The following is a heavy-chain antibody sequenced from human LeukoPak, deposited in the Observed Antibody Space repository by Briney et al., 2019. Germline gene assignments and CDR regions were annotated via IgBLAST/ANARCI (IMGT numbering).Heavy chain of an antibody. Sequence: GRPLRLSCAASGFTFSSYAMHWVRQAPGKGLEWVAVISYDGSNKYYADSVKGRFTISRDNSKNTLYLQMNSLRAEDTAVYYCAVMSELDSFDYWGQGTLVTVSS. D-gene: IGHD6-6*01. CDR3: AVMSELDSFDY. CDR1: GFTFSSYA. CDR2: ISYDGSNK. J-gene: IGHJ4*02. V-gene: IGHV3-30-3*01.